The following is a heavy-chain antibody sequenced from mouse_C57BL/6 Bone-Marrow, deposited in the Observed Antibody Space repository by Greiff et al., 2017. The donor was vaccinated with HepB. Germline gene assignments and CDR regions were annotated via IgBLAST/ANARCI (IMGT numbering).Heavy chain of an antibody. CDR2: IDPENGDT. CDR3: TTDHYSKAWFAY. CDR1: GFNIKDDY. J-gene: IGHJ3*01. V-gene: IGHV14-4*01. Sequence: LVESGAELVRPGASVKLSCTASGFNIKDDYMHWVKQRPEQGLEWIGWIDPENGDTEYASKFQGKATITADTSSNTAYLQLSSLTSEDTAVYYCTTDHYSKAWFAYWGQGTLVTVSA. D-gene: IGHD2-5*01.